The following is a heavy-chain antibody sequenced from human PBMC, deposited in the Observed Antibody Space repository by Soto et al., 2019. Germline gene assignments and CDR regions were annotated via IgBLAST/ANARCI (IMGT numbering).Heavy chain of an antibody. J-gene: IGHJ6*03. CDR3: ARASPDGSGYDIINYYYYMDV. Sequence: SETLSLTCTVSGGSISSRDYYWGWIRQPPGKGLEWIGYVYYSGTTNYNPSLKSRVTISVDTSKNQFSLKLSSVTAADTAVYYCARASPDGSGYDIINYYYYMDVWGKGTTVTVSS. CDR2: VYYSGTT. D-gene: IGHD5-12*01. V-gene: IGHV4-61*05. CDR1: GGSISSRDYY.